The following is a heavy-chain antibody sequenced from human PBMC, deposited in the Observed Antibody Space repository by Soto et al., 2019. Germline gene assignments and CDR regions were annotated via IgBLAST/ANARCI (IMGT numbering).Heavy chain of an antibody. J-gene: IGHJ3*02. CDR1: GGSFSGYY. CDR2: INHSGST. V-gene: IGHV4-34*01. CDR3: ARSPRLYRPKDAFDI. Sequence: SETLSLTCAVYGGSFSGYYWSWIRQPPGKGLEWIGEINHSGSTNYNPSLKSRVTISVGTSKNQFSLKLSSVTAADTAVYYCARSPRLYRPKDAFDIWGQGTMVTVSS. D-gene: IGHD3-16*02.